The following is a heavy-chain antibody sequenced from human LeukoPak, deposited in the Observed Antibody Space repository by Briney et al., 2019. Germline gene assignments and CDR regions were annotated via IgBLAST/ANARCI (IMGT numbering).Heavy chain of an antibody. CDR3: ARSRSYYDFWSGSDDAFDI. Sequence: GASVKVSCKASGYTFTGYYMHWVRQAPGQGLEWMGWINPNSGGTNYVQKFQGRVTMTRDTSIRTGYMEPSRLGSDDTAVYYCARSRSYYDFWSGSDDAFDIWGQGTMVTVCS. D-gene: IGHD3-3*01. CDR1: GYTFTGYY. V-gene: IGHV1-2*02. CDR2: INPNSGGT. J-gene: IGHJ3*02.